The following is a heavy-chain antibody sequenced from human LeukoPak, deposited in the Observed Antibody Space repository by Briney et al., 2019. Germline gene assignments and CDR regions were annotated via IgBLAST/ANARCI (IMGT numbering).Heavy chain of an antibody. CDR1: GYTFTSYG. Sequence: ASVKVSCKASGYTFTSYGISWVRQAPGQGLEWVGWISAYNGNTNYARKLQGRVTMTTDTSTSTAYMRLRSLRSDDTAVYYCARVIGSSGYYGYVDYWGQGTLVTVSS. V-gene: IGHV1-18*01. CDR2: ISAYNGNT. CDR3: ARVIGSSGYYGYVDY. J-gene: IGHJ4*02. D-gene: IGHD6-13*01.